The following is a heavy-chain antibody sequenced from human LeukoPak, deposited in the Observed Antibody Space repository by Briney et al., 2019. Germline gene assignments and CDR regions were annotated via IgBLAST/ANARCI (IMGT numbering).Heavy chain of an antibody. D-gene: IGHD3-22*01. CDR1: GLTVSSNE. V-gene: IGHV3-38-3*01. CDR3: ASLAGDSSGYYLDAFDI. Sequence: GGSLRLSCAASGLTVSSNEMNWVRQAPGKGLEWVSSICGGSKYFADSRKGRFTISRDNSKNTLYLQMNSLRAEDTAVYYCASLAGDSSGYYLDAFDIWGQGTMVTVSS. CDR2: ICGGSK. J-gene: IGHJ3*02.